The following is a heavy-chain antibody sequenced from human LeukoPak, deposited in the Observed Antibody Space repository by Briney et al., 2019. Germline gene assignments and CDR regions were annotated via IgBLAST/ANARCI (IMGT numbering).Heavy chain of an antibody. CDR1: GGSISNYY. J-gene: IGHJ1*01. D-gene: IGHD6-13*01. Sequence: SETLPLTCTVSGGSISNYYRSWIRQPPGKGLECIGYIYYSGSTNYNPSLKSRVTISVDTSKNQFSLKLSSVTATDTAVYYCARHGGYSSPYLHWGQGTLVTVSS. CDR2: IYYSGST. V-gene: IGHV4-59*08. CDR3: ARHGGYSSPYLH.